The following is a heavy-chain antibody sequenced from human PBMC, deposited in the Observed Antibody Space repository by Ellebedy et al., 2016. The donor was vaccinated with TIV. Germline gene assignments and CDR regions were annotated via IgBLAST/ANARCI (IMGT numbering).Heavy chain of an antibody. V-gene: IGHV1-69*06. Sequence: SVKVSCXASGGTFSSYAISWVRQAPGQGLEWMGGIIPIFGTANYAQKFQGRVTITADKSTSTAYMELSSLRSEDTAVYYCASCPRRHNWFDPWGQGTLVTVSS. J-gene: IGHJ5*02. CDR3: ASCPRRHNWFDP. CDR1: GGTFSSYA. D-gene: IGHD6-25*01. CDR2: IIPIFGTA.